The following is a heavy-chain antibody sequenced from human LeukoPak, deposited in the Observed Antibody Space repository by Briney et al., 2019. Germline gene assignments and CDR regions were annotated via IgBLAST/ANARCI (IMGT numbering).Heavy chain of an antibody. V-gene: IGHV7-4-1*02. Sequence: ASVKVSCKTSGYTFTSYAMNWVRQAPGQGLEWMGWINTNTGNPTYAQGFTGRLVFSLDTSVSTAYLEISSLKAEDTAVYYCARTYSGYDLILDYWGQGTLVTVSS. D-gene: IGHD5-12*01. J-gene: IGHJ4*02. CDR1: GYTFTSYA. CDR3: ARTYSGYDLILDY. CDR2: INTNTGNP.